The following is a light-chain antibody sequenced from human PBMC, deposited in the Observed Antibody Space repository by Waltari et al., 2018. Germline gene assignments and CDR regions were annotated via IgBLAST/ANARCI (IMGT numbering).Light chain of an antibody. CDR3: QQSLSIPFT. CDR1: RSIDTY. V-gene: IGKV1-39*01. CDR2: AAS. Sequence: DFQMTHSPSSLSASVGDRVTITCRASRSIDTYLNWYHQKPGKAPDLLIFAASHLQGGVPSRFSGSGSGTDFTLTINGVQPEDFATYYCQQSLSIPFTFGQGTRLEIK. J-gene: IGKJ5*01.